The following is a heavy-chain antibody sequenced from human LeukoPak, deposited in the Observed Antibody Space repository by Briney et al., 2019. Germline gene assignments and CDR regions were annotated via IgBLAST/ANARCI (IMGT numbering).Heavy chain of an antibody. J-gene: IGHJ4*02. CDR2: MNPNSDNT. D-gene: IGHD2-15*01. CDR3: ARGRVCSGGTCYSGRDYFDY. V-gene: IGHV1-8*01. Sequence: GASVKVSCKASGYTFTNYDINWVRQATGQGLEWMGWMNPNSDNTGYAQRFQGRVTMTRNTSISTAYMELSSLRSEDTAVYYCARGRVCSGGTCYSGRDYFDYWGQGTLVTVSS. CDR1: GYTFTNYD.